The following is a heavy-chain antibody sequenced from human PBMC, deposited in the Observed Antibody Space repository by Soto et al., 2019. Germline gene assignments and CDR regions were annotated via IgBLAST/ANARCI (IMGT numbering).Heavy chain of an antibody. Sequence: GGSLSLSCAASGFTFSSYGMHWVRQAPGKGLEWVAVIWYDGSNKYYADSVKGRFTISRDNSKNTLYLQMNSLRAEDTAVYYCAREVVPAAMGAGYWGQGTLVTVSS. CDR3: AREVVPAAMGAGY. D-gene: IGHD2-2*01. J-gene: IGHJ4*02. CDR2: IWYDGSNK. CDR1: GFTFSSYG. V-gene: IGHV3-33*01.